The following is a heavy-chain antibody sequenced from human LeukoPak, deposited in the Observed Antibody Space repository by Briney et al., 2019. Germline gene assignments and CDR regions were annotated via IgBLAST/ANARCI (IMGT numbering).Heavy chain of an antibody. CDR2: IYSGGST. CDR3: AKSFTDGAFDI. D-gene: IGHD3-16*01. CDR1: GFTVSSNY. J-gene: IGHJ3*02. V-gene: IGHV3-66*01. Sequence: PGGSLRLSCAASGFTVSSNYMSWVRQAPGKGLEWVSVIYSGGSTYYADSVKGRFTISRDNSKNTLYLQMNSLRAEDTAVYYCAKSFTDGAFDIWGQGTMVTVSS.